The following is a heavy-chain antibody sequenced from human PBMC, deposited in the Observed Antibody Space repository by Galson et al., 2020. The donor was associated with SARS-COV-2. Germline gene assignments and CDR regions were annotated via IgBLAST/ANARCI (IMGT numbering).Heavy chain of an antibody. D-gene: IGHD3-10*01. J-gene: IGHJ4*02. CDR1: VGACISYD. Sequence: VKVYCKASVGACISYDLSWLRQAPGQPLAWLGRTVPLLNFSSYAQHLQGRVTSTADDSTGTPHIELSSLTSEDTALYYCARIAAKSGSDYWGQGTLVSVSS. CDR2: TVPLLNFS. CDR3: ARIAAKSGSDY. V-gene: IGHV1-69*10.